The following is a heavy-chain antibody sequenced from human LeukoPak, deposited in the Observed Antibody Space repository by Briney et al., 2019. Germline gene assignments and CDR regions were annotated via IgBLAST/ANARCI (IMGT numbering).Heavy chain of an antibody. CDR2: INPNSGGT. CDR3: ARSLGQRLPTYYYSYMDV. CDR1: GYTFTGYY. D-gene: IGHD6-25*01. J-gene: IGHJ6*03. V-gene: IGHV1-2*02. Sequence: GASVKVSCKASGYTFTGYYMHWVRQAPGQGLEWMGWINPNSGGTNYAQKFQGRVTMTRDTSISTAYMELSRLRSDDTAVYYCARSLGQRLPTYYYSYMDVWGKGTTVTVSS.